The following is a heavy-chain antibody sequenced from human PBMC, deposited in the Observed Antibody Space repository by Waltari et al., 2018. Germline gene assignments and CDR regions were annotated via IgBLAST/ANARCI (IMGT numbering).Heavy chain of an antibody. CDR2: ISWNSGSI. J-gene: IGHJ4*02. D-gene: IGHD3-22*01. CDR1: GFTFDDYA. Sequence: EVQLVESGGGLVQPGRSLRLSCAASGFTFDDYAMHWVRQAPGKGLEWVSGISWNSGSIGYADSVKGRFTISRDNAKNSLYLQMNSLRAEDTALYYCAKDRNYYDSSGYYYDWGQGTLVTVSS. V-gene: IGHV3-9*01. CDR3: AKDRNYYDSSGYYYD.